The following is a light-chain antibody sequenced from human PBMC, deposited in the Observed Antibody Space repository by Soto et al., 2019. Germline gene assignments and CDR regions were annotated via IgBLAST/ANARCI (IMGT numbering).Light chain of an antibody. V-gene: IGKV3-20*01. Sequence: EIVLTQSPATLSLSPGERATLSCRASQSVTDNYLAWYQQKPGQAPRLVISGASSRTSGIPDRFSAGGSGTDFTLTISRLEPEDFAVYYCLQYTRAPLTFGQGTKVEIK. J-gene: IGKJ1*01. CDR3: LQYTRAPLT. CDR2: GAS. CDR1: QSVTDNY.